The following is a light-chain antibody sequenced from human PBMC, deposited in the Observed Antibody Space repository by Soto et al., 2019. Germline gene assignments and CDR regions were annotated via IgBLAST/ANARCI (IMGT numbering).Light chain of an antibody. CDR3: CSYAGSSTWV. J-gene: IGLJ3*02. V-gene: IGLV2-23*01. CDR1: SSDVGSYTL. Sequence: QSALTQPASVSGSPGQSITISRTGTSSDVGSYTLVSWYQHHPGKAPKLMIYEGSKRPSGVSNRFSGSKSGNTASLTISGLQAEDEADYYCCSYAGSSTWVFGGGTKVTVL. CDR2: EGS.